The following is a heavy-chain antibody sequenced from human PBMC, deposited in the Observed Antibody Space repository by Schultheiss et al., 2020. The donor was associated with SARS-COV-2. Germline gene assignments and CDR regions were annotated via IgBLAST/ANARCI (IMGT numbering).Heavy chain of an antibody. CDR1: GFTFSNYN. CDR2: ISSSSSYI. V-gene: IGHV3-21*01. J-gene: IGHJ1*01. CDR3: ATLEEVTATEGTEYFQH. D-gene: IGHD2-21*02. Sequence: GGSLRLSCGFSGFTFSNYNMNWVRQPPGKGLEWVSSISSSSSYIYYADSLKGRFTISRDNAKNSLYLQMNSLRAEDTAVYYCATLEEVTATEGTEYFQHWGQGTLVTGSS.